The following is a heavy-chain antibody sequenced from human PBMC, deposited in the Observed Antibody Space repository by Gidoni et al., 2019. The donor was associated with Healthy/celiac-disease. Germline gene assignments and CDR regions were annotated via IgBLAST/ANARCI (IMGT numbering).Heavy chain of an antibody. CDR3: ARGRYCSGGSCYSGADGDY. D-gene: IGHD2-15*01. J-gene: IGHJ4*02. CDR2: IMAYNGNT. Sequence: QVQLVQSGAEVKKPGASVKVTCKASGYTVTSDGISWVRLAPGQGLEWLGWIMAYNGNTNYAQKLQGRVTMTTDTSTSTAYMELRSLRSDYTAVYYCARGRYCSGGSCYSGADGDYWGQGTLVTVSS. V-gene: IGHV1-18*01. CDR1: GYTVTSDG.